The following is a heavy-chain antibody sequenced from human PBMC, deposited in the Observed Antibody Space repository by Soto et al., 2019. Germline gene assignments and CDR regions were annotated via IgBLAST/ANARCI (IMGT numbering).Heavy chain of an antibody. CDR1: GFTCSSYA. J-gene: IGHJ6*02. Sequence: PGGSLRLSCAASGFTCSSYAMRWVRQTPGKGLEWVSAISGSGGSTYYADSVKGRFTISRDNSKNTLYLQMNSLRAEDTAVYYCAKEPQRITIFGVVTKHYYYGMDVWGQGTTVTVSS. CDR2: ISGSGGST. V-gene: IGHV3-23*01. CDR3: AKEPQRITIFGVVTKHYYYGMDV. D-gene: IGHD3-3*01.